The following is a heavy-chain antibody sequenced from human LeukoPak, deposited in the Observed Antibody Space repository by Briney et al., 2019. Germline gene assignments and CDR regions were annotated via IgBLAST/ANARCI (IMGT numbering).Heavy chain of an antibody. Sequence: PGGSLRLSCAASGFTFSSYAMHWVRQAPGKGLEWVAVISYDGSNKYYADSVKGRFTISRDNSKNTLYLQMNSLRAEDTAVYYCAILPPPYYDFWSGYYTLFDYWGQGTLVTVSS. CDR3: AILPPPYYDFWSGYYTLFDY. CDR1: GFTFSSYA. J-gene: IGHJ4*02. CDR2: ISYDGSNK. V-gene: IGHV3-30-3*01. D-gene: IGHD3-3*01.